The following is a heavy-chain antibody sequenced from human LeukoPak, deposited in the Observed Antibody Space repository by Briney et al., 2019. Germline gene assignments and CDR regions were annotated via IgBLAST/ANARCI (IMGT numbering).Heavy chain of an antibody. CDR2: INPNSGGT. D-gene: IGHD5-24*01. J-gene: IGHJ4*02. CDR1: GYTFTSYY. CDR3: ARAGDGYNLAPFDY. Sequence: ASVKVSCKASGYTFTSYYMHWVRQAPGQGLEWMGWINPNSGGTNYAQKFQGRVTMTRDTSISTAYMELSRLRSDDTAVYYCARAGDGYNLAPFDYWGQGTLVTVSS. V-gene: IGHV1-2*02.